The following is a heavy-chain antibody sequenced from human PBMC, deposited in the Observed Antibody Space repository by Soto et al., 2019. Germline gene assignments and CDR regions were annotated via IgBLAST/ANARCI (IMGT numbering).Heavy chain of an antibody. D-gene: IGHD3-22*01. J-gene: IGHJ4*02. CDR1: GYTFASYA. CDR2: INAGNGNT. CDR3: ARLGSGYVFDY. V-gene: IGHV1-3*01. Sequence: ASVKVSCKASGYTFASYARQWVRQAPGQRLEWMGWINAGNGNTKYSQKFQGRVTITRDTSASTAYMELSSLRSEDTAVYYCARLGSGYVFDYWGQGTLVTVSS.